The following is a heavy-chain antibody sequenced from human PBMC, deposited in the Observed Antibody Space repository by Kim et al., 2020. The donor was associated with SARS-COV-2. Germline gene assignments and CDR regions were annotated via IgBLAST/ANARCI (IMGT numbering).Heavy chain of an antibody. CDR1: GFTFSSYA. CDR2: ISGSGGST. J-gene: IGHJ3*02. CDR3: AKDLAIVATAGAFDI. D-gene: IGHD5-12*01. V-gene: IGHV3-23*01. Sequence: GGSLRLSCAASGFTFSSYAMSWVRQAPGKGLEWVSAISGSGGSTYNADSVKGRFTISGDNSKNTLYLQMNSLRAEDTAVYYCAKDLAIVATAGAFDIWGQGRMVTVSS.